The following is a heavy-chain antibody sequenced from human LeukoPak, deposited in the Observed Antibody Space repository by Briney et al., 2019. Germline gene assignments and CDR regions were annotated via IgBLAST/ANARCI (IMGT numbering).Heavy chain of an antibody. CDR2: IYHSGRT. CDR1: GYSISSGYY. CDR3: ARGRIDYFDSSGYSGYFDY. V-gene: IGHV4-38-2*01. D-gene: IGHD3-22*01. J-gene: IGHJ4*02. Sequence: PSETLSLTCAVSGYSISSGYYWGWIRQPPGKGLEWIGRIYHSGRTYYNPSLKRRVTISVDTSQNQFSLKLSSVTAADTAVYYCARGRIDYFDSSGYSGYFDYWGQGTLVTVSS.